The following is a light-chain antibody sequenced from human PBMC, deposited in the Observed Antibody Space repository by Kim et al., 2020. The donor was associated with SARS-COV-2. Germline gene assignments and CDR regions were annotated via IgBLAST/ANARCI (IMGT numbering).Light chain of an antibody. Sequence: SVALGQTARLTCGGNNIQPKNVHWNRQEPGRAPVLVMYKDSKRPSGIPERFSGSNSGNTATLSISRAQAGDVADYYCQVWDSGTWVFGGGTQLTVL. CDR3: QVWDSGTWV. V-gene: IGLV3-9*01. CDR1: NIQPKN. CDR2: KDS. J-gene: IGLJ3*02.